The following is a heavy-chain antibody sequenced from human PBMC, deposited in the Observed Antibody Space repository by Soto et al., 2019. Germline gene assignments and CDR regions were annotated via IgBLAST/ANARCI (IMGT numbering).Heavy chain of an antibody. D-gene: IGHD3-9*01. CDR1: GFTFSSYG. J-gene: IGHJ3*02. CDR3: ARGEPLRYFDWSDAFDI. CDR2: IWYDGSNK. Sequence: SLRLSCAASGFTFSSYGMHWVRQAPGKGLEWVAVIWYDGSNKYYADSVKGRFTISRDNSKNTLYLQMNSLRAEDTAVYYCARGEPLRYFDWSDAFDIWGQGTMVTVSS. V-gene: IGHV3-33*01.